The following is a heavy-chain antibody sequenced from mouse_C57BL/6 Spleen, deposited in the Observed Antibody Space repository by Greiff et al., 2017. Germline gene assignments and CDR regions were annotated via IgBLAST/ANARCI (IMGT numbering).Heavy chain of an antibody. CDR2: IDPNSGGT. J-gene: IGHJ3*01. Sequence: QVQLQQPGAELVKPGASVKLSCKASGYTFTSYWMHWVKQRPGRGLEWIGRIDPNSGGTKYNEKFKSKATLTVDKPSSTAYMQLSSLTSRDSAVYYGAREGGGTGAPFAYWGQGTLVTVSA. D-gene: IGHD4-1*01. V-gene: IGHV1-72*01. CDR1: GYTFTSYW. CDR3: AREGGGTGAPFAY.